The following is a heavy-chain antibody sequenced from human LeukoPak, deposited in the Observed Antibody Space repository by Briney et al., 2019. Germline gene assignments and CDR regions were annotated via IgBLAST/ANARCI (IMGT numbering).Heavy chain of an antibody. CDR2: IYTSGST. V-gene: IGHV4-4*07. Sequence: SETLSLTCTVSGGSISSYYWSWIRQPAGKGLEWIGRIYTSGSTNYNPSLKSRVTISVDTSKNQFSLKLGSVTAADTAVYYCARRGRVEPLDYWGQGTTVTVSS. J-gene: IGHJ4*03. D-gene: IGHD1-1*01. CDR3: ARRGRVEPLDY. CDR1: GGSISSYY.